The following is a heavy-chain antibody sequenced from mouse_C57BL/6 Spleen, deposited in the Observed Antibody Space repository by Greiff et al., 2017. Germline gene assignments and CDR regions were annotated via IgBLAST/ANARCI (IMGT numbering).Heavy chain of an antibody. J-gene: IGHJ4*01. CDR3: ACYSSSHYKRLDF. D-gene: IGHD1-1*01. V-gene: IGHV1-80*01. CDR1: GYAFSSYW. CDR2: IYPGDGAT. Sequence: QVQLQQSGAELVKPGASVKISCKASGYAFSSYWMNWVKQRPGKGLEWIGQIYPGDGATNYNGKVKGKATLTADKSSSTAYMQLSSLTSEDSAFYFCACYSSSHYKRLDFWGKGTTVTVSS.